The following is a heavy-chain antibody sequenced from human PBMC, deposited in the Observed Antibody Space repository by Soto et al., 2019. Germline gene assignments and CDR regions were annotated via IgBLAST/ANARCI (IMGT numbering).Heavy chain of an antibody. D-gene: IGHD3-10*01. CDR3: ASSRGGYFDN. CDR2: IYYSGST. V-gene: IGHV4-59*08. J-gene: IGHJ4*02. Sequence: QVQLQESGPGLVKPSETLSLTCTVSGGSISSYYWSWIRQPPGKGLEWIGYIYYSGSTNYNPSLKSRLTISLDTSKNQFSLKLSSVTAADTGVYYCASSRGGYFDNWGQGTLVTVSS. CDR1: GGSISSYY.